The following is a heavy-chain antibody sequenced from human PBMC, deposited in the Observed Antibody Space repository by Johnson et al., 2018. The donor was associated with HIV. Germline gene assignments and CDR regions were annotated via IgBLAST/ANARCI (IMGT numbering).Heavy chain of an antibody. CDR3: AKDTGDWDDAFDI. CDR2: LYSGGNT. Sequence: VQLVESGGGLVQPGRSLRLSCAASGFIVSSEFMSWVRQAPGKGLAWVSTLYSGGNTYYADSVEGRFTTSRDVSRNTLYLQMNSLRAEDTAVYYCAKDTGDWDDAFDIWGQGTMVTVSS. J-gene: IGHJ3*02. CDR1: GFIVSSEF. D-gene: IGHD1-14*01. V-gene: IGHV3-66*01.